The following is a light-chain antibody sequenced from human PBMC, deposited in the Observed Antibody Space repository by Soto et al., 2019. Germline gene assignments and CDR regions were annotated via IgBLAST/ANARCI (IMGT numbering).Light chain of an antibody. V-gene: IGKV3-15*01. Sequence: EIVMTQSPATLSVSPGARATLSCRASQSVGSNLAWYQQRPGQAPRPLIYGASTRAFGIPPRFSGSGSGTEFTLTISSLQSEDFAVYYCQQYNNWPYTFGRGTKLEIK. J-gene: IGKJ2*01. CDR1: QSVGSN. CDR3: QQYNNWPYT. CDR2: GAS.